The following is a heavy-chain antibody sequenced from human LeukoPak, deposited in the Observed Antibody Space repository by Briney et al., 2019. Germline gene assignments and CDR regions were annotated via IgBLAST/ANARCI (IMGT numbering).Heavy chain of an antibody. CDR3: AKDRYYGSGTDGKYYFDY. D-gene: IGHD3-10*01. V-gene: IGHV3-23*01. Sequence: PGGSLRLSCAASGFTFSSYSMNWVRQAPGKGLEWVSGISAGGGSTYYADSVKGRFTISRDNSKNTLYLQMNSLRAEDAAVYYCAKDRYYGSGTDGKYYFDYWGQGALVTVSS. CDR1: GFTFSSYS. J-gene: IGHJ4*02. CDR2: ISAGGGST.